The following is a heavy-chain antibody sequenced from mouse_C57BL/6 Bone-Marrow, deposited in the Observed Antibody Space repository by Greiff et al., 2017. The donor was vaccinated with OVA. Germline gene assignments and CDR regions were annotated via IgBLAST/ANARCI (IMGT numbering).Heavy chain of an antibody. Sequence: VKLQESGAELARPGASVKLSCKASGYTFTSYGISWVKQRPGQGLEWIGEIYPRSGNTYYNEKFKGKATLTADKSSSTAYMELRSLTSEDSAVYFCARTTTVVVFGYWGQGTTLTVSS. D-gene: IGHD1-1*01. V-gene: IGHV1-81*01. CDR3: ARTTTVVVFGY. J-gene: IGHJ2*01. CDR2: IYPRSGNT. CDR1: GYTFTSYG.